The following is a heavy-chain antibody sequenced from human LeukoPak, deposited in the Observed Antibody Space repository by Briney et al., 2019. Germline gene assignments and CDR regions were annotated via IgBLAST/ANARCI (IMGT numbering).Heavy chain of an antibody. V-gene: IGHV3-9*03. CDR1: GFTFYDYA. CDR2: ISWNSGNR. CDR3: AKGGLKRESYYYYTDV. D-gene: IGHD2-8*01. Sequence: GGSLRLSCAASGFTFYDYAMHWVRHAPGKGLERGSGISWNSGNRDYADSVKGRFTISRDNAKSSLYLQMNSLRVEDMALYYCAKGGLKRESYYYYTDVWGKGTTVTVSS. J-gene: IGHJ6*03.